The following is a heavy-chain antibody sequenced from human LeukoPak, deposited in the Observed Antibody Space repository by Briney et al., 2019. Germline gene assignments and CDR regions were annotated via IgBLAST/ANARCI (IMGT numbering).Heavy chain of an antibody. J-gene: IGHJ4*02. CDR3: AAVFFSSTVPYFDH. CDR1: GFTFSSSA. Sequence: GASVKVSCKASGFTFSSSAIRWVRQVRGQRLEWIGWIVVGSGNTNYAQKFQDRVTITKDMSTMTAYMELSSLRSEDTALYYCAAVFFSSTVPYFDHWAQGTLVTVSS. D-gene: IGHD2-2*01. V-gene: IGHV1-58*02. CDR2: IVVGSGNT.